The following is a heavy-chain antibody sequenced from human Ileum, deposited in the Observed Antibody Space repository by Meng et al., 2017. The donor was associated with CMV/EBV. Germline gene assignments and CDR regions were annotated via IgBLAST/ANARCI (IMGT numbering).Heavy chain of an antibody. V-gene: IGHV3-49*04. Sequence: GGSLRLSCTASGFTFGDYAMSWVRQAPGKGLELVGFIRSEVYGGTTEYAASVKGRFIISRDDSKSIAYLQMNSLKTEDTAVYYCTATAYYYDSSAVDWGQGTLVTVSS. J-gene: IGHJ4*02. D-gene: IGHD3-22*01. CDR3: TATAYYYDSSAVD. CDR1: GFTFGDYA. CDR2: IRSEVYGGTT.